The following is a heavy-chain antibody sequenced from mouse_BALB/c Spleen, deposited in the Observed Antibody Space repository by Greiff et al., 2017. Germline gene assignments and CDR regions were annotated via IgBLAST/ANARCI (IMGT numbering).Heavy chain of an antibody. CDR2: IRNKANGYTT. CDR3: ARDRGGYYFDY. J-gene: IGHJ2*01. Sequence: EVKLMESGGGLVQPGGSLRLSCATSGFTFTDYYMSWVRQPPGKALEWLGFIRNKANGYTTEYSASVKGRFTISRDNSQSILYLQMNTLRAEDSATYYCARDRGGYYFDYWGQGTTLTVSA. CDR1: GFTFTDYY. V-gene: IGHV7-3*02.